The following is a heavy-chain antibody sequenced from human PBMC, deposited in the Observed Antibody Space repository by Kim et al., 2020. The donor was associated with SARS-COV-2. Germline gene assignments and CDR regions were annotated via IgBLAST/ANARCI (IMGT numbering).Heavy chain of an antibody. D-gene: IGHD2-2*01. CDR3: AKAASVPWRLFDY. J-gene: IGHJ4*02. CDR2: ISYDGSNK. Sequence: GGSLRLSCAASGFTFSSYGMHWVRQAPGKGLEWVAVISYDGSNKYYADSVKGRFTISRDNSKNTLYLQMNSLRAEDTAVYYCAKAASVPWRLFDYWGQGT. V-gene: IGHV3-30*18. CDR1: GFTFSSYG.